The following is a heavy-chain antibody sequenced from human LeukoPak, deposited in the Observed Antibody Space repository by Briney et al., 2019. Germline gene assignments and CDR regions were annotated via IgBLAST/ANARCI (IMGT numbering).Heavy chain of an antibody. CDR1: GYTFTSYG. CDR2: ISAYNGNT. J-gene: IGHJ4*02. CDR3: AREFRGSNWYPVLVDY. D-gene: IGHD6-13*01. V-gene: IGHV1-18*01. Sequence: GASVKVSCKASGYTFTSYGISWVRQAPGQGLEWMGWISAYNGNTNYAQKLQGRVTMTTDTSTSTAFMELRSLRSDDTAVYYCAREFRGSNWYPVLVDYWGQGTLVTVSS.